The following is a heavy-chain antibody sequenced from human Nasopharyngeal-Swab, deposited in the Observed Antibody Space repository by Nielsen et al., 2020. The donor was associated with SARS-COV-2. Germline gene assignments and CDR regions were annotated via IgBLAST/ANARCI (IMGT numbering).Heavy chain of an antibody. CDR1: GFTFDDYA. J-gene: IGHJ6*02. Sequence: GESLKISCAASGFTFDDYAMHWVRQAPGKGLEWVSLISGDGGSTYYADSVKGRFTISRDNSKNSLYLQMNGLRTEDTALYYCARGSSTSCLTRYYYYYGMDVWGQGTTVTVSS. V-gene: IGHV3-43*02. D-gene: IGHD2-2*01. CDR2: ISGDGGST. CDR3: ARGSSTSCLTRYYYYYGMDV.